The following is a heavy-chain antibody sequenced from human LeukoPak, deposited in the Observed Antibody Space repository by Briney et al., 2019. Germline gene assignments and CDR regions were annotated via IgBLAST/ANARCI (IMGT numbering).Heavy chain of an antibody. Sequence: ASVKVSCKASGGTFSSYAISWVRQAPGQGLEWMGGIIPIFGTANYAQKFQGRVTITADESTSTAYMELSSLRSEDTAVYYCAPGWAVAGTGPGDSSGYYENWFDPWGQGTLVTVSS. CDR1: GGTFSSYA. CDR3: APGWAVAGTGPGDSSGYYENWFDP. CDR2: IIPIFGTA. D-gene: IGHD3-22*01. V-gene: IGHV1-69*13. J-gene: IGHJ5*02.